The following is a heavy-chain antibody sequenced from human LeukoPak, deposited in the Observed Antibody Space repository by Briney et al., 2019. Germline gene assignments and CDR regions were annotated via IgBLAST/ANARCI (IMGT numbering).Heavy chain of an antibody. CDR3: TRDDVPAATSTHYYYYYYMDV. CDR1: GFTFGDYA. D-gene: IGHD2-2*01. J-gene: IGHJ6*03. Sequence: PGRSLRLSCTASGFTFGDYAMSWFRQAPGKGLEWVGFIRSKAYGGTTEYAASVKGRFTISRDDSKSIAYLQMNSLKTEDTAVYYCTRDDVPAATSTHYYYYYYMDVWGKGTTVTVSS. V-gene: IGHV3-49*03. CDR2: IRSKAYGGTT.